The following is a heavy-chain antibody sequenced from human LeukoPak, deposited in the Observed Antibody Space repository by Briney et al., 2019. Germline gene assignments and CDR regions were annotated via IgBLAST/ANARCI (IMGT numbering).Heavy chain of an antibody. CDR2: MNPNNGNT. Sequence: ASVKVSCKASGYTFTSYDINWVRQAAGQGLEWMGWMNPNNGNTGYAQKFQGRVTITRNTSIDTAYMEVSSLRSEDTAVYYCARRDCSGGTCRTRVFDYWGQGTLVTVSS. CDR1: GYTFTSYD. J-gene: IGHJ4*02. D-gene: IGHD2-15*01. V-gene: IGHV1-8*01. CDR3: ARRDCSGGTCRTRVFDY.